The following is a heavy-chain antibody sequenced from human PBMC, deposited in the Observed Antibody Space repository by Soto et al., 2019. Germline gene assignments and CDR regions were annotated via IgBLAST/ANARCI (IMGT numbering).Heavy chain of an antibody. CDR1: GFAFSSYA. V-gene: IGHV3-23*01. Sequence: GGSLRLSCAASGFAFSSYAMSWVRQAPGKGLEWVSAISGSGGSTYYGDSVKGRFTISRDNSKNTLFLQMNSLRADDTAVYYCAKAAFSSGWYEDYWGQGILVTVSS. CDR2: ISGSGGST. J-gene: IGHJ4*02. CDR3: AKAAFSSGWYEDY. D-gene: IGHD6-19*01.